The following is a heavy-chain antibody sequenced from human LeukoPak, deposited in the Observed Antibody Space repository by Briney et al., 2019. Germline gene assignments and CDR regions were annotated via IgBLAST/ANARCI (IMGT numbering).Heavy chain of an antibody. J-gene: IGHJ4*02. Sequence: PSETLSLTCTVSGGSISSGGYYWSWIRQPPGKGLEWIGYIYHSGNTYYNPSLKSRVTISVDRSKNQFSLKLSSVTAADTAVYYCARVDRASDIVAHLDYWGQGNLVTVSS. CDR2: IYHSGNT. CDR3: ARVDRASDIVAHLDY. D-gene: IGHD5-12*01. CDR1: GGSISSGGYY. V-gene: IGHV4-30-2*01.